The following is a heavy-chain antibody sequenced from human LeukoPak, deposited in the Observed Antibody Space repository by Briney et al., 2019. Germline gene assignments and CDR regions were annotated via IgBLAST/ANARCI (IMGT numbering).Heavy chain of an antibody. D-gene: IGHD1-20*01. CDR2: MNPNSGNT. CDR3: ARAGITGTRGDEKDAFDI. V-gene: IGHV1-8*03. Sequence: GASVKVSCKVSGYTLTELSMHWVRQATGQGLEWMGWMNPNSGNTGYAQKFQGRVTITRNTSISTAYMELSSLRSEDTAVYYCARAGITGTRGDEKDAFDIWGQGTMVTVSS. J-gene: IGHJ3*02. CDR1: GYTLTELS.